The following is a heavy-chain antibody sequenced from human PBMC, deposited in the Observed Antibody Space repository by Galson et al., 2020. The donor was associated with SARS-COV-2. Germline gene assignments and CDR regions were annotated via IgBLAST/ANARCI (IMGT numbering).Heavy chain of an antibody. D-gene: IGHD2-2*02. Sequence: SETLSLTCSVSGGSIGSSSYYWGWIRQSPGKGLQWVGTIYYGGSTYYNPSLQSRADISVDTSKNQFSLQLTSVTAADMAVYYCIRVATWPRYSDSWGQGVLVTVSS. CDR1: GGSIGSSSYY. CDR3: IRVATWPRYSDS. J-gene: IGHJ4*02. CDR2: IYYGGST. V-gene: IGHV4-39*02.